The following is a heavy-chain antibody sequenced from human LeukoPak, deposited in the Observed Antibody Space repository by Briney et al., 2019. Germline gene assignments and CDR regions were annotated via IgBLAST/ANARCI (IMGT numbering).Heavy chain of an antibody. CDR2: IKQDGSEK. CDR3: ATRIAALDAFDI. CDR1: SGSISSYY. J-gene: IGHJ3*02. V-gene: IGHV3-7*01. Sequence: ETLSLTCTVSSGSISSYYWSWIRQPPGKGLEWVANIKQDGSEKYYVDSVKGRFTISRDNAKNSLYLQMNSLRAEDTAVYYCATRIAALDAFDIWGQGTMVTVSS. D-gene: IGHD6-25*01.